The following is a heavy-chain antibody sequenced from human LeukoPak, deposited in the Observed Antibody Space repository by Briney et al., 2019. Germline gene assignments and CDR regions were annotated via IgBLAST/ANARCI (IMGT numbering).Heavy chain of an antibody. V-gene: IGHV3-21*01. CDR1: GFTFSSYS. J-gene: IGHJ5*02. CDR2: ISSSSSYI. CDR3: ARGGPPRKANWFDP. Sequence: PGGSLRLSCAASGFTFSSYSMNWVRQAPGKGLEWVSSISSSSSYIYYADSVKGRFTISRDNAKNSLYLQMNSLRAEDTAVYYCARGGPPRKANWFDPWGQGTLVTVSS. D-gene: IGHD3-10*01.